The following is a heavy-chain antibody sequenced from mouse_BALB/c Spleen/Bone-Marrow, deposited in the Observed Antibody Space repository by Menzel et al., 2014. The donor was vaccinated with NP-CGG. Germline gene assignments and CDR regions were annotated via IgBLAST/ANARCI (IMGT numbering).Heavy chain of an antibody. V-gene: IGHV1S132*01. D-gene: IGHD2-4*01. CDR1: GYTFTNYW. Sequence: QVQLKQSGAEVVNPGASVKLSCRTSGYTFTNYWIQWVKQRPGQGLGWIGEIFPGTDTTYYNEKFKDKATLTMDTSSSTAYMQLSNLTSEDSAVYFCARNYDYDEGAWFTYWGQGTLVTVSA. CDR3: ARNYDYDEGAWFTY. CDR2: IFPGTDTT. J-gene: IGHJ3*01.